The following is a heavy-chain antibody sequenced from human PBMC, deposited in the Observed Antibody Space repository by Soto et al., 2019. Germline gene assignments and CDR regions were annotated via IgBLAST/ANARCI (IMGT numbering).Heavy chain of an antibody. J-gene: IGHJ4*02. CDR3: ARSGGLDRDFNY. CDR2: IIPMFDTP. D-gene: IGHD2-15*01. CDR1: GGTFRSDS. Sequence: QVQLVQSGAEVKKPGSSVKVSCKASGGTFRSDSFSRVRQAPGQGLEWMGGIIPMFDTPIYAQKFQDRVTITADESTSTAYMQLSSLRSGDTAVYYCARSGGLDRDFNYWGQGSLVTVS. V-gene: IGHV1-69*12.